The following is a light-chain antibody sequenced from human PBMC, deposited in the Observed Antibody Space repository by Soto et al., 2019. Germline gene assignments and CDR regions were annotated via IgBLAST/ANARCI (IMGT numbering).Light chain of an antibody. CDR3: AAWDASLRVWL. Sequence: QSVLAQPPTASGTPGQRVSISCSGGSANIGGNYVYWFRQFPGAAPKLLIYRNGLRPSGVPDRFSASKSGASASLAISGLRSEDEADYYCAAWDASLRVWLFGGGTKVTVL. J-gene: IGLJ3*02. V-gene: IGLV1-47*01. CDR1: SANIGGNY. CDR2: RNG.